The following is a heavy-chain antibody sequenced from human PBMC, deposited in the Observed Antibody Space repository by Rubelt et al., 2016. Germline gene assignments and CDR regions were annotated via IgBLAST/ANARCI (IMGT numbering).Heavy chain of an antibody. CDR2: ISATGAGA. J-gene: IGHJ6*02. CDR1: GFTFKIYA. D-gene: IGHD3-10*01. V-gene: IGHV3-23*04. Sequence: EVLLVQSRGGLVEPGGSLRLSCAASGFTFKIYAMSWVRQAPGKGLEWVSVISATGAGADYADSVKGRFTLSRDNSKNTLYLQMNSLRSEDTSIYYCAKDLAEARRAYYYYGMDVWGQGTTVTVSS. CDR3: AKDLAEARRAYYYYGMDV.